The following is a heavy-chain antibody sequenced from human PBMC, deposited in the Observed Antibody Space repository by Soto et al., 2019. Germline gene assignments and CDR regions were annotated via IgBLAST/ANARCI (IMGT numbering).Heavy chain of an antibody. J-gene: IGHJ4*02. Sequence: PGGSLRLSCAASGFSFGSYALSWVRQAPGKGLEWVSTISGSDGKTFYADSVKGRFSISRDTSQNTLYLQMNSLRADETAIYYCARWSYLDYWGQGTRVTVSS. CDR3: ARWSYLDY. CDR1: GFSFGSYA. D-gene: IGHD3-3*01. CDR2: ISGSDGKT. V-gene: IGHV3-23*01.